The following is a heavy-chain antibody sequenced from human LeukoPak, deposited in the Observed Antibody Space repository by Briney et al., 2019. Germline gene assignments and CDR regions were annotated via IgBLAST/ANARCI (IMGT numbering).Heavy chain of an antibody. CDR2: IRYDGSNK. J-gene: IGHJ3*02. V-gene: IGHV3-30*02. CDR3: ARGGAHSSSWPKIFFAFDI. Sequence: TGGSLRLSCAASGFTFSSYGMHWVRQAPGKGLEWVAFIRYDGSNKYYADSVKGRFTISRDNSKNSLYLQMNSLRAEDTAVYYCARGGAHSSSWPKIFFAFDIWGQGTMVTVSS. CDR1: GFTFSSYG. D-gene: IGHD6-13*01.